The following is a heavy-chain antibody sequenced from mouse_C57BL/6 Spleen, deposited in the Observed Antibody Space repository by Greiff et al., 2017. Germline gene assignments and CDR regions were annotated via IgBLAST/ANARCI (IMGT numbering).Heavy chain of an antibody. CDR1: GYSITSGYY. Sequence: EVQLQQSGPGLVKPSQSLSLTCSVTGYSITSGYYWNWIRQFPGNKLEWMGYISYDGSNNYNPSLKNRISITRDTSKNQFFLKLNSVTTEDTATYYCARGNPVWFAYWGQGTLVTVSA. V-gene: IGHV3-6*01. CDR2: ISYDGSN. J-gene: IGHJ3*01. CDR3: ARGNPVWFAY.